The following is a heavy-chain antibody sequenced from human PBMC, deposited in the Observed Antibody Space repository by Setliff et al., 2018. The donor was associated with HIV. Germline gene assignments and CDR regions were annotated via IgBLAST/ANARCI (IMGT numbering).Heavy chain of an antibody. J-gene: IGHJ4*02. CDR1: DSGTYY. V-gene: IGHV4-4*07. CDR3: ARAAAGNTGPFDL. D-gene: IGHD4-17*01. CDR2: VSSRVDT. Sequence: PSETLSLTCTVSDSGTYYWSWIRQPAGKGLEWIGLVSSRVDTNYNPSLKSRVTMSVDTSKNQFSLKLTSVTASDTAVYYCARAAAGNTGPFDLWGQGSPVTVSS.